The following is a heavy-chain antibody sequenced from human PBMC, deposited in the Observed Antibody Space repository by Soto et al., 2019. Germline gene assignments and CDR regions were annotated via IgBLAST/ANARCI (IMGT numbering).Heavy chain of an antibody. D-gene: IGHD6-6*01. V-gene: IGHV3-30-3*01. CDR2: ISYDGSNK. J-gene: IGHJ5*02. CDR3: AREEYSSSWSNDQSFDP. Sequence: QVQLVESGGGVVQPGRSLRLSCAASGFTFSSYAMHWVRQAPGKGLEWVAVISYDGSNKYYADSVKGRFTISRDNSKNKLYLQMNSLRAEDTAVYYCAREEYSSSWSNDQSFDPWGQGTLVTVSS. CDR1: GFTFSSYA.